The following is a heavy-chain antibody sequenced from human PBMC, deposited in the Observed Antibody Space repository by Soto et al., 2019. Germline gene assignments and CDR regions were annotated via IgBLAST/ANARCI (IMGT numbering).Heavy chain of an antibody. V-gene: IGHV1-58*01. CDR3: AEDGSRSGYYWFSFYN. D-gene: IGHD3-3*01. J-gene: IGHJ4*02. CDR2: IAGGSGNT. CDR1: EFTFSSSS. Sequence: SVKVSCKASEFTFSSSSVQWVRQTRGQRLEWIGWIAGGSGNTNYAQNFRNRVTLTRDVATRTAYMELSSLTPEDTAIYYCAEDGSRSGYYWFSFYNWGQ.